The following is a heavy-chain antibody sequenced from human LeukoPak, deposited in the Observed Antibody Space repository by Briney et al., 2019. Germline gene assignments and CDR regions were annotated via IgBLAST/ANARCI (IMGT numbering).Heavy chain of an antibody. D-gene: IGHD3-9*01. CDR1: GFTFSSYG. J-gene: IGHJ4*02. V-gene: IGHV3-48*04. CDR2: ISSSGSTI. Sequence: PGGSLRLSCAASGFTFSSYGMNWVRQAPGKGLEWVSYISSSGSTIYYADSVKGRFTISRDNAKNSLYLQMNSLRAEDTAVYYCARSRAVYYDILTGYYTSYFDYWGQGTLVTVS. CDR3: ARSRAVYYDILTGYYTSYFDY.